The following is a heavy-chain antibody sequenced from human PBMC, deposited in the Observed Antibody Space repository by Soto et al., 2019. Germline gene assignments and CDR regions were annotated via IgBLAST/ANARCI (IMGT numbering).Heavy chain of an antibody. Sequence: EVQLVESGGGLVQPGGSLRLSCAASGFTFSNYWMHWVRQAPGKGLMWVSRINPDGSRTTYADSVKGRFAISRDNAKNTLDLQMNSLRADDTSVYYCATVKLGSYDWFDPWGQGTLVTVSS. CDR1: GFTFSNYW. V-gene: IGHV3-74*01. CDR3: ATVKLGSYDWFDP. D-gene: IGHD3-16*01. J-gene: IGHJ5*02. CDR2: INPDGSRT.